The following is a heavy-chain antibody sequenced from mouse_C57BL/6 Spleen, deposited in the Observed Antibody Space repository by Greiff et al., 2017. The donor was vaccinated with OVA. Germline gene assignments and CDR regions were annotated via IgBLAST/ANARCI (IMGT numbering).Heavy chain of an antibody. J-gene: IGHJ3*01. CDR1: GYAFSSSW. CDR3: ARSGYSNYGFAY. Sequence: VQLQQSGPELVKPGASVKISCKASGYAFSSSWMNWVKQRPGKGLEWIGRIYPGDGDTNYNGKFKGKATLTADKSSSTAYMQLSSLTSEDSAVYFCARSGYSNYGFAYWGQGTLVTVSA. D-gene: IGHD2-5*01. V-gene: IGHV1-82*01. CDR2: IYPGDGDT.